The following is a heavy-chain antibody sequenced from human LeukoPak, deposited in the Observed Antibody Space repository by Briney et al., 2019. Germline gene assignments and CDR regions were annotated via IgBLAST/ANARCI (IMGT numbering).Heavy chain of an antibody. CDR3: ARNFYCGGDCAISYFDY. CDR1: GFTFSSFA. D-gene: IGHD2-21*02. J-gene: IGHJ4*02. CDR2: ISSSSNKV. V-gene: IGHV3-48*01. Sequence: PGGSLRLSCAVSGFTFSSFAMSWVRQVPGKGLEWVSYISSSSNKVYYADSVKGRFTISRDNAKNSLFLQMNSLRADDTAVYYCARNFYCGGDCAISYFDYWGQGTLVTVSS.